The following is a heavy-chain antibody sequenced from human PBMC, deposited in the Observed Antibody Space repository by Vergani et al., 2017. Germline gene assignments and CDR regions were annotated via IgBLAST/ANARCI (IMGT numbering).Heavy chain of an antibody. J-gene: IGHJ4*02. D-gene: IGHD3-10*01. CDR1: GFTFSSYA. Sequence: QVQLVESGGGVVQPGRSLRLSCAASGFTFSSYAMHWVRQAPGKGLEWVAVISYDGSNKYYADSVKGRFTISSDNSKNTLYLQMNSLRAEDTAVYYCARGLWFGELLADYWGQGTLVTVSS. V-gene: IGHV3-30*04. CDR3: ARGLWFGELLADY. CDR2: ISYDGSNK.